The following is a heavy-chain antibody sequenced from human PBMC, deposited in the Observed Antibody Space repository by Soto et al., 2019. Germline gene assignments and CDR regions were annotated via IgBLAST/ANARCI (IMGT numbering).Heavy chain of an antibody. CDR1: GGSISSYY. CDR3: ARQGHSSSGYYVGFDY. J-gene: IGHJ4*02. D-gene: IGHD3-22*01. CDR2: IYYSGDT. Sequence: SETLSLTCTVSGGSISSYYWSWIRQPPGRGLEWIGYIYYSGDTNYNPSLKSRLTISGDTSKNQFSLKLSSVTAADTAVYYCARQGHSSSGYYVGFDYWGQGTLVTVSS. V-gene: IGHV4-59*08.